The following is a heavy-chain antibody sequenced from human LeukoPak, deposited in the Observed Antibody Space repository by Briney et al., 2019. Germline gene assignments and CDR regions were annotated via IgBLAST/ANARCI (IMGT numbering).Heavy chain of an antibody. CDR3: ARHAAVAGTAFDY. J-gene: IGHJ4*02. Sequence: SETLSLTCTVSGDSITSGDYYWSWIRQSPGTGLEWIAYVYYIGSTHYNPSLKSRATISVDTSKNQFSLKLTSMTAADTAVYFCARHAAVAGTAFDYWGPGTLVTVSS. CDR1: GDSITSGDYY. V-gene: IGHV4-61*08. D-gene: IGHD6-19*01. CDR2: VYYIGST.